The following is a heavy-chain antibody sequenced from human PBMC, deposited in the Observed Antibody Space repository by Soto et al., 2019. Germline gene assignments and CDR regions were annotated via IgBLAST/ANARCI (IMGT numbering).Heavy chain of an antibody. CDR2: ISSSGGTA. Sequence: EVQLLESGGGLVQPGGSLRLSCAVSGFTFSSFVMSWVRQAPGKGLEWVSVISSSGGTAYYADSVKGRFTISRDNSKNTLYLQMNSLRAEDTAVYYCARDHRYGCDYWGQGTLVTVSS. J-gene: IGHJ4*02. CDR3: ARDHRYGCDY. D-gene: IGHD5-18*01. V-gene: IGHV3-23*01. CDR1: GFTFSSFV.